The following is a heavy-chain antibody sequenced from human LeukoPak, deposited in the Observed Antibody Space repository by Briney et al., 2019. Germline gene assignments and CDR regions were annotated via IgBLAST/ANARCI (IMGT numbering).Heavy chain of an antibody. CDR1: GGSINDHA. V-gene: IGHV4-59*11. Sequence: SEALSLTCTVSGGSINDHAWCWIRQPPGRGLEWIGCVYYTGSSEYNASLKSRLTISTDTSNNQLSLKVTSVTAADTAIYSCARLSRIATAGAYSYHSLDIWGQGTTVTVSS. CDR3: ARLSRIATAGAYSYHSLDI. J-gene: IGHJ6*02. CDR2: VYYTGSS. D-gene: IGHD6-13*01.